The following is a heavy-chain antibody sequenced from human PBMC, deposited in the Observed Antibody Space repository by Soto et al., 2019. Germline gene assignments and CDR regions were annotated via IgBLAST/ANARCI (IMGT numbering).Heavy chain of an antibody. J-gene: IGHJ4*02. CDR3: ARDNGSSWLGVDY. CDR1: GFTFSSYG. CDR2: IWYDGSNK. V-gene: IGHV3-33*01. Sequence: GGSLRLSCAASGFTFSSYGMHWVRQAPGKGLEWVAVIWYDGSNKYYADSVKGRFTISRDNSKNTLYLQMNSLRAEDTAVYYCARDNGSSWLGVDYWGQGTLVTVSS. D-gene: IGHD6-13*01.